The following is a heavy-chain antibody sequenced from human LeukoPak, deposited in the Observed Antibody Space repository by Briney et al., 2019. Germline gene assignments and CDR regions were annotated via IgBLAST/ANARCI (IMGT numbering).Heavy chain of an antibody. CDR1: GGSISTYY. CDR2: IHESGSS. CDR3: ARENGDYAFDY. J-gene: IGHJ4*02. D-gene: IGHD4-17*01. V-gene: IGHV4-59*01. Sequence: SETLSLTCTVSGGSISTYYWSWIRQPPGKGLEWVGSIHESGSSNSNSSLKSRVTISLDTSKNQFSLRLSSVIVADTAVYYCARENGDYAFDYWGQGTLVTVSS.